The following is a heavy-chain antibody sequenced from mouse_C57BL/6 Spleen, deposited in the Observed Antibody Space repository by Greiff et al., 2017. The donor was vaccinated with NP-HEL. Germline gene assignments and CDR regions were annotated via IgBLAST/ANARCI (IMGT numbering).Heavy chain of an antibody. D-gene: IGHD6-1*01. CDR2: ISSGSSTI. CDR3: ASRGSATWAWFAY. CDR1: GFTFSDYG. J-gene: IGHJ3*01. Sequence: EVQLVESGGGLVKPGGSLKLSCAASGFTFSDYGMHWVRQAPEKGLEWVAYISSGSSTIYYADTVKGRFTISRDNAKNTLILQLTSLGSEDTAMFYCASRGSATWAWFAYWGQGTLVTVSA. V-gene: IGHV5-17*01.